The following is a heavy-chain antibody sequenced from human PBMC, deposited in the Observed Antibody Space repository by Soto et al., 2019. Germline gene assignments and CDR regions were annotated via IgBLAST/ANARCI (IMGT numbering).Heavy chain of an antibody. D-gene: IGHD3-22*01. Sequence: ASVKVSCKASGYTFTNYAMHWVRQAPGQRLEWMGWINTGNGDTKYSQKFQGRVTITRDTSASTAYMELSSLRSEDTAVYYCARENQRLIIMIGDAFDIWGQGTIVTVSS. CDR2: INTGNGDT. J-gene: IGHJ3*02. V-gene: IGHV1-3*04. CDR1: GYTFTNYA. CDR3: ARENQRLIIMIGDAFDI.